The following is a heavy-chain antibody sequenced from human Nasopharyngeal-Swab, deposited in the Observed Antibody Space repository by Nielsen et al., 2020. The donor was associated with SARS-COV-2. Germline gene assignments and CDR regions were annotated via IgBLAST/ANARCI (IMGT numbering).Heavy chain of an antibody. V-gene: IGHV4-34*01. Sequence: SETLSLTCTVSGGSISSYYWSWIRQPPGKGLEWIGEINHSGSTNYNPSLKSRVTISVDTSKNQFSLRLSSVTAADTAVYYCARDFGAYYDSSGTDYWGQGTLVTVSS. J-gene: IGHJ4*02. CDR3: ARDFGAYYDSSGTDY. D-gene: IGHD3-22*01. CDR2: INHSGST. CDR1: GGSISSYY.